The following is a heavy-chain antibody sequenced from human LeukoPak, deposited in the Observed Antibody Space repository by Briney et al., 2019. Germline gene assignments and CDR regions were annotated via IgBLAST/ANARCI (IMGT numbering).Heavy chain of an antibody. D-gene: IGHD6-19*01. V-gene: IGHV4-34*01. J-gene: IGHJ4*02. CDR2: INHSGST. CDR1: GGSFSGYY. CDR3: AREHSSGWGSPYYFDY. Sequence: SETLSLTCAVYGGSFSGYYWSWIRQPPGKGLEWIGEINHSGSTNYNPSLKSRVTISVDTSKNQFSLKLSSVTAADTAVYYCAREHSSGWGSPYYFDYWGQGTLVTVSS.